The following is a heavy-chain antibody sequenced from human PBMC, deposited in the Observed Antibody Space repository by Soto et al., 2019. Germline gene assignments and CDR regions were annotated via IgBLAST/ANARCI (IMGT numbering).Heavy chain of an antibody. CDR2: IYYSGST. Sequence: SXTLSLTCTVSGGSTSSTNYYWAWVRQPPGKGLEWIGYIYYSGSTNYNPSLKSRVTISVDTSKNQFSLKLSSVTAADTAVYYCARVGGTEKGFDYWGQGTLVTVSS. CDR1: GGSTSSTNYY. J-gene: IGHJ4*02. D-gene: IGHD3-16*01. CDR3: ARVGGTEKGFDY. V-gene: IGHV4-61*05.